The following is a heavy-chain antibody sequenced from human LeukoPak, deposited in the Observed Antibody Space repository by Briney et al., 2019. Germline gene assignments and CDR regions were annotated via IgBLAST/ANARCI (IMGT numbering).Heavy chain of an antibody. CDR1: GGTFSSYA. V-gene: IGHV1-69*06. CDR2: IIPIFGTA. CDR3: AREEGLYYYYYYMDV. J-gene: IGHJ6*03. D-gene: IGHD3/OR15-3a*01. Sequence: SVKVSCKASGGTFSSYAISWVRQAPGQGLEWMGGIIPIFGTANYAQKFQGRVTITADKSTSTAYMELSSLRSEDTAVYYCAREEGLYYYYYYMDVWGKGTTVTVSS.